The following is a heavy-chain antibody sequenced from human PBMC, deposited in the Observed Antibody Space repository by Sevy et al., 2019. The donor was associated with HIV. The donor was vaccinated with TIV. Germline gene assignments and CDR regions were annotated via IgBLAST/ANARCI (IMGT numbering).Heavy chain of an antibody. J-gene: IGHJ6*02. CDR3: ARPQANYVDQYFFYAMDV. Sequence: GGSLRLSCAASGFAFSNYYAMPWVRQAPGKGLEWVALISYDGSGKYYADSVKGRFTISRDNFKNTLYLQMNSLTTEDTAVYYCARPQANYVDQYFFYAMDVWGQGTTVTVSS. CDR2: ISYDGSGK. V-gene: IGHV3-30-3*01. D-gene: IGHD3-10*02. CDR1: GFAFSNYYA.